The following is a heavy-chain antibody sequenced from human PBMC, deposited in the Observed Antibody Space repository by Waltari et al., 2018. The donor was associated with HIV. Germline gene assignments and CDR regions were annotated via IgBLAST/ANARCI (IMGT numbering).Heavy chain of an antibody. CDR3: ARGTYYYDSSGYYDNLPFDY. D-gene: IGHD3-22*01. J-gene: IGHJ4*02. CDR1: GFTFSTYS. Sequence: EVQLVESGGGLVKPGGSLRLSCAASGFTFSTYSMHWVRQAPRKGLELVSSISSSSTYIYYADSVKSRFTISRDNAKNSLYLQMNSLRAEDTAVYFCARGTYYYDSSGYYDNLPFDYWGQGTLVTVSS. CDR2: ISSSSTYI. V-gene: IGHV3-21*01.